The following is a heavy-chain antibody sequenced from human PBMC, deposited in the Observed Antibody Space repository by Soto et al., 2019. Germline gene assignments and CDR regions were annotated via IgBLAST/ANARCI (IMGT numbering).Heavy chain of an antibody. V-gene: IGHV2-5*02. CDR1: GFSLTTSGGG. D-gene: IGHD3-3*01. J-gene: IGHJ4*02. CDR3: AHKILRTVFGLVTTTAIYFDF. Sequence: QITLNESGPTVVKPAETLTLTCTFSGFSLTTSGGGVGWIRQSPGKAPEWLALIYWDDDKRYSASLKSRLTIPKDTSKNQVVLTMASVDPADTATYYCAHKILRTVFGLVTTTAIYFDFWGQGTPVVVSS. CDR2: IYWDDDK.